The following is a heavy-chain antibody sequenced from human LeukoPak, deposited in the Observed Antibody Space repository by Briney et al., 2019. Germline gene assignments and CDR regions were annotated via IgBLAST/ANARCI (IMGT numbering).Heavy chain of an antibody. D-gene: IGHD2-8*01. V-gene: IGHV4-59*08. CDR3: ARLNGGD. J-gene: IGHJ4*02. CDR2: ISYSGST. Sequence: SETRYLTCTVSGGSIINYYWSWIRQPPGKGLDWIGYISYSGSTNYNHSLKSRVTVSVDTSRNQFSLKLSSVTAADTAVYYCARLNGGDWGQGTLVTVTS. CDR1: GGSIINYY.